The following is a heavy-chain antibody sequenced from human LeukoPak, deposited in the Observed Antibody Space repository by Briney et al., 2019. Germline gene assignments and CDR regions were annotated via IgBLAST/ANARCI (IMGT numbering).Heavy chain of an antibody. CDR1: GFSFSNYW. J-gene: IGHJ4*02. CDR3: ARDKIVGATNFDY. V-gene: IGHV3-7*03. D-gene: IGHD1-26*01. Sequence: GGSLRLSCAASGFSFSNYWMSWVRQVPGKGLEWVANIKQDGSEKYYVDSVKGRSTISRDNAKNSLYLQMNSLRAEDTAIYYCARDKIVGATNFDYWGQGTLVTVSS. CDR2: IKQDGSEK.